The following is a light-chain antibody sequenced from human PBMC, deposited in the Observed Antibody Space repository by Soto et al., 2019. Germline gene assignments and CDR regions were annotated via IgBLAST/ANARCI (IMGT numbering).Light chain of an antibody. CDR3: AAWDDSLKGVL. J-gene: IGLJ2*01. V-gene: IGLV1-44*01. CDR2: GNN. Sequence: QSVLTQPPSASGTPGQGVAISCSGSNSNIGSNAVNWYQQLPGTAPKRLISGNNQRPSGVPDRFSGSKSGTSAFLAISGLKSEDGADYYCAAWDDSLKGVLFGGGTKLTVL. CDR1: NSNIGSNA.